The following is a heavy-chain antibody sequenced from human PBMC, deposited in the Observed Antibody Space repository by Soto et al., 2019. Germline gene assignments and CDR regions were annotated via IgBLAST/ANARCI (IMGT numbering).Heavy chain of an antibody. CDR1: GGSISSYY. V-gene: IGHV4-59*01. CDR2: IYYSGST. CDR3: ARGGSGTTFYYYYYGMDV. D-gene: IGHD1-7*01. Sequence: SQTLSLTCTVSGGSISSYYWSWIRQPPGKGLEWIGYIYYSGSTNYNPSLKSRVTISVDTSKNQFSLKLSSVTAADTAVYYCARGGSGTTFYYYYYGMDVWGQGTTVTVSS. J-gene: IGHJ6*02.